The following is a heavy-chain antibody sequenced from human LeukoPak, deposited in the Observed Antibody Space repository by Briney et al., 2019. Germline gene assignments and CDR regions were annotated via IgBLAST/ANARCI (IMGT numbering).Heavy chain of an antibody. CDR1: GDSISMHY. Sequence: SETLSLTCSVSGDSISMHYWSWIRRPPGKGLEWIGYIDHTGSTNYNPSLNSRVTISRDTSKNHFSLELSSVTAADTAVYFCARGRVSSSSWSSTYYYYFYMDVWGKGTTVTVSS. J-gene: IGHJ6*03. V-gene: IGHV4-59*11. CDR2: IDHTGST. CDR3: ARGRVSSSSWSSTYYYYFYMDV. D-gene: IGHD6-13*01.